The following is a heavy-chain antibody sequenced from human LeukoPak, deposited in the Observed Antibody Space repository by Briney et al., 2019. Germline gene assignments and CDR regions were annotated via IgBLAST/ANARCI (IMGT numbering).Heavy chain of an antibody. CDR3: AKGREVRYYYYGMDV. Sequence: GGSLRLSCAASGFTFDDYAMHWVRQAPGKGLERVSLISGDGGSTYYADSVKGRFTISRDNSKNSLYLQMNSLRTEDTALYHCAKGREVRYYYYGMDVWGQGTTVTVSS. V-gene: IGHV3-43*02. J-gene: IGHJ6*02. CDR2: ISGDGGST. CDR1: GFTFDDYA. D-gene: IGHD3-10*01.